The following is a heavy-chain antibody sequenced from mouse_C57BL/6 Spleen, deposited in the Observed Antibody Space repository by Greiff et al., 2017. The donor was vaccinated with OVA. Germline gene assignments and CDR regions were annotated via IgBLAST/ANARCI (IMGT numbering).Heavy chain of an antibody. D-gene: IGHD2-1*01. Sequence: QVQLQQSGAELAKPGASVKLSCKASGYTFTSYWMHWVKQRPGQGLEWIGYINPSSGYIKYNQKFKDKATLTADKSSSTAYMQLSSLTYEDSAVYYCARPLYGNYDAMDYWGQGTSVTVSS. J-gene: IGHJ4*01. CDR1: GYTFTSYW. V-gene: IGHV1-7*01. CDR3: ARPLYGNYDAMDY. CDR2: INPSSGYI.